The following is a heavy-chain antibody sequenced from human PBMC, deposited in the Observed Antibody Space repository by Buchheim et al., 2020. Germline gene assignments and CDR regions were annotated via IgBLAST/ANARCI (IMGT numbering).Heavy chain of an antibody. V-gene: IGHV3-7*01. CDR3: ARDAYYFFGMDV. J-gene: IGHJ6*02. CDR1: GFTFNEYW. Sequence: EVQLVESGGGLVKPGGSLRLSCEVSGFTFNEYWMSWVRQAPGKGLEWVANIKQDGSETDYADSVRGRFTISRDTAKKPLYLQMNSLRAEDTAVYYCARDAYYFFGMDVWGQGTT. CDR2: IKQDGSET.